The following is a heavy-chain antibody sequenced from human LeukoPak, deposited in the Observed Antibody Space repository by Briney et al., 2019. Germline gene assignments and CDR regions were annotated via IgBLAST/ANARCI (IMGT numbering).Heavy chain of an antibody. CDR3: ATQKHYMTTGPFDY. CDR1: GFTFSSYG. J-gene: IGHJ4*02. D-gene: IGHD4-17*01. CDR2: ISYDGSNK. V-gene: IGHV3-30*03. Sequence: GRSLRLSCAASGFTFSSYGMHWVRQAPGKGLEWVAVISYDGSNKYYADSVKGRFTIPRDNSKNTLYLQMNSLRAEDTAVYYCATQKHYMTTGPFDYWGQGTLVTVSS.